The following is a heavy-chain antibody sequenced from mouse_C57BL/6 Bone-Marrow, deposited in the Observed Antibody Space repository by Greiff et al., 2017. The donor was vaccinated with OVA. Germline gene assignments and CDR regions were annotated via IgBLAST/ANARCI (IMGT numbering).Heavy chain of an antibody. V-gene: IGHV2-6*01. CDR1: GFSLTSYG. CDR3: ASVGYYYGSSSWFAY. Sequence: QVQLKQSGPGLVAPSQSLSITCTVSGFSLTSYGVDWVRQSPGKGLEWLGVIWGVGSTTYNSALKSRLSISKDNSKSQVFLKMNSLQTDDTAMYDCASVGYYYGSSSWFAYWGQGTLVTVSA. CDR2: IWGVGST. D-gene: IGHD1-1*01. J-gene: IGHJ3*01.